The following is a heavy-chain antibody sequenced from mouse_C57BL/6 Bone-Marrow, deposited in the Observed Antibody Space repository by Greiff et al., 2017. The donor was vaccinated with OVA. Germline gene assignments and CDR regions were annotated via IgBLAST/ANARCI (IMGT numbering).Heavy chain of an antibody. Sequence: QVQLKQPGTELVKPGASVKLSCKASGYTFTSYWMHWVKQRPGQGLEWIGNINPSNGGTNYNEKFKSKATLTVDKSSSTAYMQLSSLTSEDSAVYDCSRMEIYAYDLAYWGQGTLVTVSA. CDR2: INPSNGGT. D-gene: IGHD2-2*01. CDR3: SRMEIYAYDLAY. V-gene: IGHV1-53*01. CDR1: GYTFTSYW. J-gene: IGHJ3*01.